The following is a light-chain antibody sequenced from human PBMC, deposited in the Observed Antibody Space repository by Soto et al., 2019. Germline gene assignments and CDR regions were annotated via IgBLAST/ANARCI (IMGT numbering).Light chain of an antibody. Sequence: IQMTQSPSSLSASVGDRVTITCRASQRISNYLNWYQQKPGKAPKLLIYAASNLQSGVPSRFSGSGSGTDFTLTISNLQPEDFATYYCQQTYSTPLTFGPGTKVDIK. CDR3: QQTYSTPLT. V-gene: IGKV1-39*01. CDR2: AAS. CDR1: QRISNY. J-gene: IGKJ3*01.